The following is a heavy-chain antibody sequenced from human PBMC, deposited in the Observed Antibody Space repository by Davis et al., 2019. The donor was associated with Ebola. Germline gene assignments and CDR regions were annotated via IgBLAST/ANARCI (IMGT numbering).Heavy chain of an antibody. Sequence: GESLKISCAASGFTFSSYAMSWVRQAPGKGLEWVSAISGSGGSIYYADSVKGRFTISRDNAKNSLYLQMNSLRAEDTAVYYCAREATTVTTVDYWGQGTLVTVSS. CDR1: GFTFSSYA. D-gene: IGHD4-11*01. CDR3: AREATTVTTVDY. V-gene: IGHV3-23*01. CDR2: ISGSGGSI. J-gene: IGHJ4*02.